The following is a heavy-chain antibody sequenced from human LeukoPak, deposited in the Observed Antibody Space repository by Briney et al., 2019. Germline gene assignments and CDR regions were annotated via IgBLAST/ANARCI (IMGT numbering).Heavy chain of an antibody. CDR3: ARHGYYDSSEFDY. CDR1: GGSISSSSYY. V-gene: IGHV4-39*01. Sequence: PSETLSLTCTVSGGSISSSSYYWGWIRQPPGKGLEWIGSICYSGSTYYNPSLKSRVTISVDTSKNQFSLKLSSVTAADTAVYYCARHGYYDSSEFDYWGQGTLVTVSS. D-gene: IGHD3-22*01. J-gene: IGHJ4*02. CDR2: ICYSGST.